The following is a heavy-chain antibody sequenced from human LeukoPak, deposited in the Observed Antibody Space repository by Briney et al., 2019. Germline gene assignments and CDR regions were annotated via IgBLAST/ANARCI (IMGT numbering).Heavy chain of an antibody. CDR1: GGSISSGGYY. Sequence: SQTLSLTCTVSGGSISSGGYYWSWIRQPPGKGLEWIGYIYHSGSTYYNPSLKSRVTISVDRSKNQFSLKLSSVTAADTAVYYCARRNDYYDSSGYYGFDYWGQGTLVTVSS. J-gene: IGHJ4*02. CDR2: IYHSGST. CDR3: ARRNDYYDSSGYYGFDY. D-gene: IGHD3-22*01. V-gene: IGHV4-30-2*01.